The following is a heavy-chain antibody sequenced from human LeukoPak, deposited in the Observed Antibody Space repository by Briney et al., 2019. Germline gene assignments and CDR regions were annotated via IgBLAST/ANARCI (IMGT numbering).Heavy chain of an antibody. V-gene: IGHV3-30-3*01. CDR3: ARGYEGYCSGGSCYPLY. Sequence: GRSLRLSCAASGFTFSSYAMYWVRQAPGKGLEWVAVISYDGSNKYYADSVKGRFSISRDNSKNTLYLQMNSLRAEDTAVYYCARGYEGYCSGGSCYPLYWGQGTLVTVSS. CDR1: GFTFSSYA. J-gene: IGHJ4*02. CDR2: ISYDGSNK. D-gene: IGHD2-15*01.